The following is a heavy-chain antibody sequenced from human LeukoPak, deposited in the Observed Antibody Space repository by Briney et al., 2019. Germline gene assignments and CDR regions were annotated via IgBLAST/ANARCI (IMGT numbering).Heavy chain of an antibody. J-gene: IGHJ4*02. CDR1: GFTFSSYG. Sequence: PGRSLRLSCAASGFTFSSYGMSWVRQAPGKGLEWVSTISGSGGSTYYADSVKGRFTISRDNSNNTLCLQMNSLRAEDTAVYYCAIGPRGVLDYWGQGTLVTVSS. CDR3: AIGPRGVLDY. CDR2: ISGSGGST. D-gene: IGHD3-10*01. V-gene: IGHV3-23*01.